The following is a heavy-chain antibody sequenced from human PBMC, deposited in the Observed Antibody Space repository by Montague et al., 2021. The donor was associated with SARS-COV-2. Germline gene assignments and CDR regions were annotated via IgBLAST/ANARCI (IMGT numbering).Heavy chain of an antibody. Sequence: SLRLSCAAPEFTVSSNYMSWVRQAPGKGLEWVSVIYSGGSTYYADSVKGGFTISRDNSKNTLYLQMNSLRAEDTAVYYCARGYYDSSGYYATVGVHWGQGTLVTVSS. V-gene: IGHV3-66*01. J-gene: IGHJ4*02. D-gene: IGHD3-22*01. CDR3: ARGYYDSSGYYATVGVH. CDR1: EFTVSSNY. CDR2: IYSGGST.